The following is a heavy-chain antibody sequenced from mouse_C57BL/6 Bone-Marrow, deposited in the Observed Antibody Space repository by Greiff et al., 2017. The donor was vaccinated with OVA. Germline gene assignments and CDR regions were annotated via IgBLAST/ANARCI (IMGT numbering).Heavy chain of an antibody. Sequence: VKLMESGAELVRPGASVTLSCKASGYTFTDYEMHWVKQTPVHGLEWIGAIDPETGGTAYNQKFKGKAILTADKSSSTAYMELRSLTSEDSAVYYCTNLTTVDYWGQGTTLTVSS. CDR1: GYTFTDYE. D-gene: IGHD1-1*01. CDR2: IDPETGGT. CDR3: TNLTTVDY. J-gene: IGHJ2*01. V-gene: IGHV1-15*01.